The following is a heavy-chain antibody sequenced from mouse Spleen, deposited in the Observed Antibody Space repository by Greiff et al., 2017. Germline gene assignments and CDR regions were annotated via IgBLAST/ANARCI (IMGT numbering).Heavy chain of an antibody. Sequence: EVKLVESGGDLVKPGGSLKLSCAASGFTFSSYGMSWVRQTPDKRLEWVATISSGGSYTYYPDSVKGRFTISRDNAKNTLYLQMSSLKSEDTAMYYCARRAHYVGFAYWGQGTLVTVSA. V-gene: IGHV5-6*02. J-gene: IGHJ3*01. D-gene: IGHD1-1*01. CDR2: ISSGGSYT. CDR1: GFTFSSYG. CDR3: ARRAHYVGFAY.